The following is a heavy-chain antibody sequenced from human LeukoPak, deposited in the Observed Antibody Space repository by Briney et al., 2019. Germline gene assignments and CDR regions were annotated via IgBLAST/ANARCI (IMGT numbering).Heavy chain of an antibody. CDR1: GGSISSSNW. Sequence: SGTLSLTCAVSGGSISSSNWWSWVRQPPGKGLEWIGEIYHSGSTNYNPSLKSRVTISVDKSKNQFPLKLSSVTAADTAVYYCARLRFGELLEGGTYNWFDPWGQGTLVTVSS. V-gene: IGHV4-4*02. D-gene: IGHD3-10*01. J-gene: IGHJ5*02. CDR2: IYHSGST. CDR3: ARLRFGELLEGGTYNWFDP.